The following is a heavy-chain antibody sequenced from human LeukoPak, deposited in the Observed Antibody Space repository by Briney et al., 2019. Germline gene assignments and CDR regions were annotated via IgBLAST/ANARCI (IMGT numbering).Heavy chain of an antibody. Sequence: SETLSLTCTVSGGSISSGSYYWSWIRQPAGKELEWIGRIYTTGSTNYSPSLKSRVTISADTSKNQFSLKLSSVTAADTAVYYCARVQTPYYGGDEIGYWGQGTLVTVSS. V-gene: IGHV4-61*02. CDR2: IYTTGST. J-gene: IGHJ4*02. D-gene: IGHD2-21*01. CDR3: ARVQTPYYGGDEIGY. CDR1: GGSISSGSYY.